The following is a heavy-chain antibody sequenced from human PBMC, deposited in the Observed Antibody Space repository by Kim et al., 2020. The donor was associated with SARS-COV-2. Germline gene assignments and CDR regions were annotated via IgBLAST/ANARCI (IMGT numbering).Heavy chain of an antibody. D-gene: IGHD3-22*01. CDR3: ARLPYYYDSRFDP. J-gene: IGHJ5*02. V-gene: IGHV4-39*01. Sequence: DPALRRRVPVSVDTSKNQFSLKRSSVTAADTAVYYCARLPYYYDSRFDPWGQGTLVTVSS.